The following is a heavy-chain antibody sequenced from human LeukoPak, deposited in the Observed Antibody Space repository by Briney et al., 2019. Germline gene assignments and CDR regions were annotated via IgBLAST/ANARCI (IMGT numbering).Heavy chain of an antibody. V-gene: IGHV1-69*10. D-gene: IGHD4-17*01. CDR1: GGTFSSYA. CDR3: ARVTDGGYGDLLDY. Sequence: ASVTLSCTASGGTFSSYAISWVRQAPGQGLEWMGRITPILGIANYAQKFQGRVTITADKSTSTAYMELSSLRSEDTAVYYCARVTDGGYGDLLDYWGQGTLVTVSS. J-gene: IGHJ4*02. CDR2: ITPILGIA.